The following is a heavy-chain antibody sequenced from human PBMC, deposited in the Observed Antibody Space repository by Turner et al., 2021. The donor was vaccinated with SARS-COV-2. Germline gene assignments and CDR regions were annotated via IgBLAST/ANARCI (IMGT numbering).Heavy chain of an antibody. CDR2: IYYSEST. V-gene: IGHV4-39*01. Sequence: QLQLQESGPGLVKPSATPSLTCTVSGGSISSSSYYWGWIRQPPGKGLEWIGSIYYSESTYYNPSLKSRVTISVDTSKNQFSLKLTSVTAADTAVYFCARHWEVAAAAYLARFDPWGQGTLVTVSS. CDR3: ARHWEVAAAAYLARFDP. D-gene: IGHD6-13*01. CDR1: GGSISSSSYY. J-gene: IGHJ5*02.